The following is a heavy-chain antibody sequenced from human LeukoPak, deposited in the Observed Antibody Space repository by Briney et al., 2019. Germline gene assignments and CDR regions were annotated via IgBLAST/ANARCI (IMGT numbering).Heavy chain of an antibody. CDR1: GFTFSSYG. J-gene: IGHJ4*02. D-gene: IGHD5-12*01. V-gene: IGHV3-30*02. CDR3: AKDGNPVGGRLRFSHFDY. CDR2: IRYDGSNK. Sequence: PGGSLRLSCAASGFTFSSYGMHWVRQAPGKGLEWVAFIRYDGSNKYYADSVKGRFTISRDNSKNTLYLQMNSLRAEDTAVYYCAKDGNPVGGRLRFSHFDYWGQGTLVTVSS.